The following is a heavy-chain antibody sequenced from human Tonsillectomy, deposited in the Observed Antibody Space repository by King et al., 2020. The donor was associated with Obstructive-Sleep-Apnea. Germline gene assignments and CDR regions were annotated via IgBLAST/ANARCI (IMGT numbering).Heavy chain of an antibody. D-gene: IGHD3-16*01. Sequence: VQLQESGPGLVKPSETLSLTCTVSGVSISDFYWSWIRQPPGKGLEWIGYIYHSGISNYNPSLRSRVTISVDTSKNQFSLNLYSVTAADTAVYYCARHRGTYAMDVWGQGTTVTVSS. CDR2: IYHSGIS. V-gene: IGHV4-59*08. J-gene: IGHJ6*02. CDR3: ARHRGTYAMDV. CDR1: GVSISDFY.